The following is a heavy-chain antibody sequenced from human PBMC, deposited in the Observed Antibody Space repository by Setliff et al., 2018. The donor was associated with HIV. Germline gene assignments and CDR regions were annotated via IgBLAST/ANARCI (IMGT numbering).Heavy chain of an antibody. CDR3: ARALNDGGDS. CDR1: LDPISSYF. Sequence: PSETLSLTCTVSLDPISSYFWHWIRQPPGKGLEWIGYISYSGSTKYNPSLKSRLTISLEASQNQFSLRLTSVTAADTAMYYCARALNDGGDSWGQGTLVTVSS. V-gene: IGHV4-59*01. CDR2: ISYSGST. J-gene: IGHJ4*02. D-gene: IGHD1-1*01.